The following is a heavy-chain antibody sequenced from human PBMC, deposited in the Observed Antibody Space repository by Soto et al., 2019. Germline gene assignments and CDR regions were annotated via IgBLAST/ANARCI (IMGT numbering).Heavy chain of an antibody. Sequence: SETLSLTCTVSGGSISTCYWSWIRQPPGGTLEWIGYIYASGATTYNPSLESRVTMSVDMPNNEFSLELTSLTAADTAVYYCARSHSFDGSIYHYYFDFWGQGTRVTVSS. CDR1: GGSISTCY. CDR2: IYASGAT. CDR3: ARSHSFDGSIYHYYFDF. D-gene: IGHD3-10*01. V-gene: IGHV4-59*01. J-gene: IGHJ4*02.